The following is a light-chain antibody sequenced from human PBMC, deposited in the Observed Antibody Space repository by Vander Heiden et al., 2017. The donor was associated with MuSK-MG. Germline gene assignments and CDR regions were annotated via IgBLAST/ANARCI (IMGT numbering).Light chain of an antibody. Sequence: DLQMTQSPSSLSASVGDRVTITCRASQSISSYLNWYQQKPGKAPKLLIYAASSLQSGVPSRFRGSGSGTDFTLTISSLQPEDFATYYCQQSYSNPQLWTFGQGTKVEIK. J-gene: IGKJ1*01. CDR2: AAS. CDR3: QQSYSNPQLWT. V-gene: IGKV1-39*01. CDR1: QSISSY.